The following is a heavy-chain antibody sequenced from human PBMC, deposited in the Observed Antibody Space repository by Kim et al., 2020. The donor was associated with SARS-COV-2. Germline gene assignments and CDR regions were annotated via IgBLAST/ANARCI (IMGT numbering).Heavy chain of an antibody. J-gene: IGHJ4*02. Sequence: GGSLRLFCAASGFTLSDSVINWVRQASGKGLEWIGLIRNKADNYAAVYGASVRGRFTLSREDSKNTAYLPMNGPKTEDTAVYSYFGDLGYWGQGHLGTVS. CDR1: GFTLSDSV. CDR2: IRNKADNYAA. D-gene: IGHD3-10*01. V-gene: IGHV3-73*01. CDR3: FGDLGY.